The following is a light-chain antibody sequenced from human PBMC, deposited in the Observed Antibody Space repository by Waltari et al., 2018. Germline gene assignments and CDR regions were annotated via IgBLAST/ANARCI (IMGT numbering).Light chain of an antibody. Sequence: EIVMTQSPVTLSVSPGERATLSCRASQSVSSNLAWYQQKAGQAPRLLIYTASTRATGIPARFSGSWSGTEFTLTISSLQSEDFAVYYCQQYNNWPRTFGQGTKLEIK. CDR3: QQYNNWPRT. J-gene: IGKJ2*01. V-gene: IGKV3-15*01. CDR1: QSVSSN. CDR2: TAS.